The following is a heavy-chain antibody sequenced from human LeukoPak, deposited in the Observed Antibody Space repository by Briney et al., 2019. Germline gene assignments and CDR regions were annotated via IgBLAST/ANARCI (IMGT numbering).Heavy chain of an antibody. CDR2: IYYSGST. D-gene: IGHD3-3*01. V-gene: IGHV4-59*01. Sequence: SETLSLTCTVSGGSISSYYWSWIRQPPGKGLEWIGYIYYSGSTNYNPSLKSRVTISVDTSKNQFSLKLSSVTAADTAVYYCARVNYDSWSGYYWTYYFDYWGQGTLVTVSS. CDR3: ARVNYDSWSGYYWTYYFDY. CDR1: GGSISSYY. J-gene: IGHJ4*02.